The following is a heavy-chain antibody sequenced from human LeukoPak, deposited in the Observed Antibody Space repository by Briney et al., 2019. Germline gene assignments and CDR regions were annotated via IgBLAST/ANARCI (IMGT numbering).Heavy chain of an antibody. D-gene: IGHD1-1*01. CDR2: INGGGENT. V-gene: IGHV3-23*01. CDR3: ARPRAMTTGVGRYFDL. CDR1: GFTFTSYA. Sequence: GRSLRLSCGASGFTFTSYAMSWIRQAPGKGLEWVSAINGGGENTYYGDSVKGRFTISRDNSKNTLYLQMNSLRAEDTATYYCARPRAMTTGVGRYFDLWGRGTLVTVSS. J-gene: IGHJ2*01.